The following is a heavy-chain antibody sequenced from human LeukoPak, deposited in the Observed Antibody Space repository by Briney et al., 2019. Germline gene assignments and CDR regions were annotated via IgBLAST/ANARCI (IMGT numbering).Heavy chain of an antibody. D-gene: IGHD6-19*01. Sequence: SETLSLTCTASAGSISSYYWSGFRQPPGKGLEGFGYIFYSGSPNYDPSLKSRVTISVDTSKNQFSLKLSSVTAADTAVYYCARGHGKYSSGWSNSYYYGMDVWGQGTTVTVSS. CDR1: AGSISSYY. CDR3: ARGHGKYSSGWSNSYYYGMDV. CDR2: IFYSGSP. J-gene: IGHJ6*02. V-gene: IGHV4-59*01.